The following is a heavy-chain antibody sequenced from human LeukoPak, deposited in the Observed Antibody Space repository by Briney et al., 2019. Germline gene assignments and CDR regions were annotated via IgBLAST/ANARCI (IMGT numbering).Heavy chain of an antibody. Sequence: GESLKISCEVYGYSFTTYWLGWVRQMPGKGLEWMGTFNPGDSDTRYSPSFQGQVTISADKSISTAYLQWSSLKASDTAMYYCARRGYCSGGSCYSGEAFDIWGQGTMVTVSS. CDR2: FNPGDSDT. J-gene: IGHJ3*02. CDR3: ARRGYCSGGSCYSGEAFDI. CDR1: GYSFTTYW. D-gene: IGHD2-15*01. V-gene: IGHV5-51*01.